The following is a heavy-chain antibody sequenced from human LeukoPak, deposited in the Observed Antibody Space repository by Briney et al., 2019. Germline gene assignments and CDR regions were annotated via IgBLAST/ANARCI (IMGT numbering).Heavy chain of an antibody. CDR3: ARAGTTGGYYYYGMDV. Sequence: ASVKVSCKASGGTFSSYAISWVRQAPGQGLEWMGRIIPILGIANYAQKFQGRVTITADKSTSTAYMELSSLRSEDTAVYNCARAGTTGGYYYYGMDVWGQGTTVTVSS. CDR2: IIPILGIA. D-gene: IGHD1-1*01. V-gene: IGHV1-69*04. CDR1: GGTFSSYA. J-gene: IGHJ6*02.